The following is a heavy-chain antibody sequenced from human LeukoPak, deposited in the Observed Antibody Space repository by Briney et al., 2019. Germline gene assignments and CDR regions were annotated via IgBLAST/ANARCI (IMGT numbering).Heavy chain of an antibody. CDR3: AGGALRSTVVTLDY. D-gene: IGHD4-23*01. CDR1: GGSISSGGYS. J-gene: IGHJ4*02. CDR2: IYYSGST. Sequence: PSETLSLTCAVSGGSISSGGYSWSWIRQPPGKGLEWIGYIYYSGSTYYNPSLKSRVTISVDTSKNQFSLKLSSVTAADTAVYYCAGGALRSTVVTLDYWGQGTLVTVSS. V-gene: IGHV4-30-4*07.